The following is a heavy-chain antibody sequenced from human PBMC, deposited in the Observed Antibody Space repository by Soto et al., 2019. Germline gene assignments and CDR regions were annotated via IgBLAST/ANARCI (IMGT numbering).Heavy chain of an antibody. J-gene: IGHJ4*02. CDR2: IIDSGAST. Sequence: VGLMRLSCAASGFNFSSCAMGWVRQAPGKGLEWVSDIIDSGASTYYADAVKGRFTISRDNSKSTLFLQMNSLRAEDTAIYYCARGSAFIGLDYWGQGTPVTVSS. V-gene: IGHV3-23*01. CDR1: GFNFSSCA. CDR3: ARGSAFIGLDY. D-gene: IGHD1-26*01.